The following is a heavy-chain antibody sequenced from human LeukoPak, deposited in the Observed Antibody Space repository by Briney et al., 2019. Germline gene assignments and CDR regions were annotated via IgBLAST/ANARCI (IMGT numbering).Heavy chain of an antibody. CDR2: IKQDGSEK. V-gene: IGHV3-7*01. D-gene: IGHD6-19*01. CDR1: RFTFSSYW. Sequence: SGGSLRLSCAASRFTFSSYWMSWVRQAPGKGLEWVASIKQDGSEKYYVDSVKGRFTISRDNAKNSLYLQMNSLRAEDTAVYYCARTPSGSGWLFDYWGQGTLVTVSS. J-gene: IGHJ4*02. CDR3: ARTPSGSGWLFDY.